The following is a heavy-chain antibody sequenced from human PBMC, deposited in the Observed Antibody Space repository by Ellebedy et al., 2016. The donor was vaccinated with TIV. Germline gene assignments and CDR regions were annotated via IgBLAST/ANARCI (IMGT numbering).Heavy chain of an antibody. J-gene: IGHJ5*02. CDR2: INTGNGDT. CDR1: GYTFTRYA. D-gene: IGHD2-15*01. Sequence: AASVKVSCKASGYTFTRYAIHWVRQAPGQRLEWMGWINTGNGDTKYSQKFQGRVPITRDTSSSTAYMELSSLRSEDTAVYFCALGSGSSWFDPWGQGTLVTVSS. CDR3: ALGSGSSWFDP. V-gene: IGHV1-3*04.